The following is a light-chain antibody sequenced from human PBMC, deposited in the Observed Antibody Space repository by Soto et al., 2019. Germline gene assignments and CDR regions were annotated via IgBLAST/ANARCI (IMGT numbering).Light chain of an antibody. CDR2: AAS. CDR1: QSVSSY. V-gene: IGKV3-11*01. CDR3: QQRSNWPFT. J-gene: IGKJ3*01. Sequence: ALSLSPGERSSSPWRSTPLSCRASQSVSSYLAWYQQKPGQAPRLLIYAASNRATGIPARFSGSGSRTDFSLTISSLEPEDFAVYYCQQRSNWPFTFGPGTKVDIK.